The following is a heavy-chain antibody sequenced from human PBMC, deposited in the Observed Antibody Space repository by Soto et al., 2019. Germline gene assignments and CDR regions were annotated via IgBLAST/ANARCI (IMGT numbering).Heavy chain of an antibody. V-gene: IGHV3-30-3*02. D-gene: IGHD2-15*01. J-gene: IGHJ5*02. CDR1: GFTFSSYA. Sequence: QPGGSLRLSCAASGFTFSSYAMHWVRQAPGKGLEWVAVISYDGSNKYYADSVKGRFTISRDNSKNTLCLQMNSLRAEDTAVYYWAKIPPPNAYCIVPSCNRPPGFAPGAQGALVPFPS. CDR2: ISYDGSNK. CDR3: AKIPPPNAYCIVPSCNRPPGFAP.